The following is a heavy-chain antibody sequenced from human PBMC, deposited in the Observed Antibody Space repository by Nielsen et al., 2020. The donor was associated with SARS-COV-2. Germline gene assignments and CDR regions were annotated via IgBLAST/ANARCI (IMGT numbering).Heavy chain of an antibody. CDR1: GFTFSGSA. V-gene: IGHV3-73*01. CDR3: TTGVVAQNFDY. D-gene: IGHD2-15*01. J-gene: IGHJ4*02. Sequence: GESLKISCAASGFTFSGSAMHWVRQASGKGLEWVGRIRSKANSYATAYAASVKGRFTISRDDSKNTAYLQMNGLKTEDTAVYYCTTGVVAQNFDYWGQGTLVTVSS. CDR2: IRSKANSYAT.